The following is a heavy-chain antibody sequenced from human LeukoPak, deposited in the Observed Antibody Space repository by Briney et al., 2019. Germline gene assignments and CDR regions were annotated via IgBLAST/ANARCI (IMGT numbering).Heavy chain of an antibody. CDR2: INWNGGST. D-gene: IGHD1-26*01. V-gene: IGHV3-20*04. Sequence: GGSLRLSCAASGFTFDDYGMSWVRQAPGKGLEWVSGINWNGGSTDYTDSVKGRFTISRDNAKNSLYLQMNSLRAEDTAVYYCARAGSWSHYYYYYMDVWGKGTTVTISS. J-gene: IGHJ6*03. CDR1: GFTFDDYG. CDR3: ARAGSWSHYYYYYMDV.